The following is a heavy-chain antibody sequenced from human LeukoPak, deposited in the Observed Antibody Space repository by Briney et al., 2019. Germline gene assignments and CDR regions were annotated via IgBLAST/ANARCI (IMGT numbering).Heavy chain of an antibody. V-gene: IGHV4-39*07. CDR1: GGSISSSNFF. CDR3: AREAGPNVLLWFGHNWFDP. CDR2: IYHSGTT. J-gene: IGHJ5*02. D-gene: IGHD3-10*01. Sequence: SETLSLTCAVSGGSISSSNFFWAWVRQPPGKGLEWIATIYHSGTTYYNPSLKSRVTISLDTSKNQFSLKLSSVTAADTAVYYCAREAGPNVLLWFGHNWFDPWGQGTLVTVSS.